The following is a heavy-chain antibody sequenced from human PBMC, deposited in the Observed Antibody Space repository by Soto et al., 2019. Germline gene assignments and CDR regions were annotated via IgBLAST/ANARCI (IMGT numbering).Heavy chain of an antibody. V-gene: IGHV4-38-2*01. CDR1: GYPISSGYY. J-gene: IGHJ4*02. CDR2: IHHSGST. D-gene: IGHD5-12*01. Sequence: PSETLSLTCAVSGYPISSGYYWGWIRQPPGKGLEWIGIIHHSGSTYYNPSLRSRITISVDTSKNQFSLKMPSVTAADTAVYYCARSSGYVPGGYWGQGILVTV. CDR3: ARSSGYVPGGY.